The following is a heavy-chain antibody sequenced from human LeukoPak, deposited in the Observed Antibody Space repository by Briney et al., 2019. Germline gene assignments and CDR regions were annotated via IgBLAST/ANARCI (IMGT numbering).Heavy chain of an antibody. V-gene: IGHV1-2*02. D-gene: IGHD2-21*01. CDR3: ARADRLHGGPYLIGP. CDR2: INLNSGDI. CDR1: GYSFTDYY. J-gene: IGHJ5*02. Sequence: ASVKVSCKASGYSFTDYYMHWVRQAPGQGLEWMGWINLNSGDIKSAQKFQGRVTMTRDTSITTVYIEVSWLTSDDTAIYYCARADRLHGGPYLIGPWGQRTLVTFSS.